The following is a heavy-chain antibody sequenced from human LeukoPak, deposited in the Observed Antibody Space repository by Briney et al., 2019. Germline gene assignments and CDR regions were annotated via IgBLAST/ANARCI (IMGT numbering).Heavy chain of an antibody. V-gene: IGHV5-51*01. CDR1: GYSFISYW. CDR3: ARPIVPAATDAFDI. D-gene: IGHD2-2*01. J-gene: IGHJ3*02. Sequence: GESLKISCKGSGYSFISYWIGWVRQMPGKGLEWMGIIYPGDSDTRYSPSFQGQVTISADKPISTAYLQWSSLKASDTAMYYCARPIVPAATDAFDIWGQGTMVTVSS. CDR2: IYPGDSDT.